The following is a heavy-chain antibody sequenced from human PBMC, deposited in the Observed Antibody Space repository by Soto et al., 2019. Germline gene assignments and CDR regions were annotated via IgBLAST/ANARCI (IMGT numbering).Heavy chain of an antibody. CDR1: GFTVSSNY. Sequence: GGSLRLSCAASGFTVSSNYMSWVRQAPGKGLEWVSVIYSGGSTYYADSVKGRFTISRHNSKNTLYLQMNSLRAEDTAVYYCARMEGSGGSGSQHVAGYYYYMDVWGKGTTVTVSS. CDR3: ARMEGSGGSGSQHVAGYYYYMDV. D-gene: IGHD3-10*01. V-gene: IGHV3-53*04. CDR2: IYSGGST. J-gene: IGHJ6*03.